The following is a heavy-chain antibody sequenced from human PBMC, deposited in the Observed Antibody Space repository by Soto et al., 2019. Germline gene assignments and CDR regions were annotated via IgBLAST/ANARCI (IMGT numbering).Heavy chain of an antibody. CDR1: GGSISSGGYY. J-gene: IGHJ5*02. CDR2: IYYSGST. V-gene: IGHV4-31*02. D-gene: IGHD3-10*01. Sequence: SEPLSLTCTVSGGSISSGGYYWSWIRQHPGKGLEWIGYIYYSGSTYYNPSLKSRVTISVDTSKNQFSLKLSSVTAADTAVYYCARGHHNYGSGSYYRPTYNWFDPWGQGTLVTVSS. CDR3: ARGHHNYGSGSYYRPTYNWFDP.